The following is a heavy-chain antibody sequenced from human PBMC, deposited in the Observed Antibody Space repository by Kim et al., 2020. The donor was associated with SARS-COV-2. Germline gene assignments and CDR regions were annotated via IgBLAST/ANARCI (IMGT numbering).Heavy chain of an antibody. V-gene: IGHV3-33*03. CDR2: IWYDESSE. CDR1: GISFRSFA. D-gene: IGHD2-2*01. CDR3: AKDGRGTNYYQQMEL. Sequence: GGSLRLSCAASGISFRSFAMHWVRQSPGKGLEWVAIIWYDESSEYYADSVKGRFTISRDNSRNTLYLQMNSLRVEDTAVYYCAKDGRGTNYYQQMELWGQGTTVIVSS. J-gene: IGHJ6*02.